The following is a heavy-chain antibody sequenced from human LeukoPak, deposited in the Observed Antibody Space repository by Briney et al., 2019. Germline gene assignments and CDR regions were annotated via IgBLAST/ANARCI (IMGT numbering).Heavy chain of an antibody. CDR3: AKEKKYYYDGSGYPGYDY. CDR1: GFTFSSYA. D-gene: IGHD3-22*01. Sequence: GGSLRLSCAASGFTFSSYAMSWVRQAPGKGLEWVSAISGSGGSTYYADSVKGRFTISRDNSKNTLYLQMNSLRVEDTAVYYCAKEKKYYYDGSGYPGYDYWGQGTLVTVSS. V-gene: IGHV3-23*01. J-gene: IGHJ4*02. CDR2: ISGSGGST.